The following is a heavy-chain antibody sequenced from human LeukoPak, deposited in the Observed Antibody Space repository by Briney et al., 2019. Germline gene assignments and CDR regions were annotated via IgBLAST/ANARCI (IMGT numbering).Heavy chain of an antibody. CDR1: EFTFSSYA. CDR3: AKRYYYDSSGYCFDY. Sequence: GGSLRLSCAASEFTFSSYAMSWVRQAPGKGLEWVSAISDSGGSTYYADSVKGRFTISRDNSKNTLYLQMNSLRAEDTAVYFCAKRYYYDSSGYCFDYWGQGTLVTVSS. V-gene: IGHV3-23*01. D-gene: IGHD3-22*01. J-gene: IGHJ4*02. CDR2: ISDSGGST.